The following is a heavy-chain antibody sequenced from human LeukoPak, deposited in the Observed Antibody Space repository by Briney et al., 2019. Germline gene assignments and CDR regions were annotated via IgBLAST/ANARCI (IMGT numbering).Heavy chain of an antibody. CDR1: GGSISSYY. J-gene: IGHJ4*02. CDR2: IYYSGST. V-gene: IGHV4-59*01. D-gene: IGHD6-19*01. CDR3: ARARYSSGWLYFDY. Sequence: PSETLSLTCTVSGGSISSYYWSWIRQPPGKGLEWIGYIYYSGSTNFNPSLKSRVTISVDTSKNQFSLKLSSVTAADTAVYYCARARYSSGWLYFDYWGQGTLVTVSS.